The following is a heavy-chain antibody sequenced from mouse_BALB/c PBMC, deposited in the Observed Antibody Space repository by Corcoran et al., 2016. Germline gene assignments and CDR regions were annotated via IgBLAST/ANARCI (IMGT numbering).Heavy chain of an antibody. V-gene: IGHV14-3*02. CDR3: ANWDWYFDV. CDR1: GFNIKDTY. D-gene: IGHD4-1*01. CDR2: LDPANGNT. J-gene: IGHJ1*01. Sequence: EFQLQQSGAELVKPGASVKLSCTASGFNIKDTYMHWVKQRPEQGLEWIGRLDPANGNTKYDPKFQGKATITADTSSNTAYLQLSSLTSEDTAVYYCANWDWYFDVWGAGTTVTVSS.